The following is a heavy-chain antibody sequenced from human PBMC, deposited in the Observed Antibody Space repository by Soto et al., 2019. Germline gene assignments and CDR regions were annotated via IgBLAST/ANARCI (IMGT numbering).Heavy chain of an antibody. CDR3: AREEKPTPAPSFSTGKDGGLKNYFDP. J-gene: IGHJ5*02. Sequence: GASVKVSCKTSGYTFTNNYLHWVRQAPGQGLEWMGIINLSGGATTYAQKFQGRVTMTSDTSTSTIYMELSSLRSDDTAMYYCAREEKPTPAPSFSTGKDGGLKNYFDPWGQGTLVTVSS. V-gene: IGHV1-46*01. D-gene: IGHD1-7*01. CDR1: GYTFTNNY. CDR2: INLSGGAT.